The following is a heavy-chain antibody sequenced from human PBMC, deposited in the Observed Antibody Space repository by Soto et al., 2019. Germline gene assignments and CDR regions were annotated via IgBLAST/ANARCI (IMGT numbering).Heavy chain of an antibody. CDR2: IYTSGST. Sequence: TLSLTCTVSGGSISSYYWSWIRQPAGKGLEWIGRIYTSGSTNYNPSLKSRVTMSVDTSKNQFSLKLSSVTAADTAVYYCARDRAYYYGSGTPYWFDPWGQGTLVTVSS. CDR3: ARDRAYYYGSGTPYWFDP. V-gene: IGHV4-4*07. CDR1: GGSISSYY. J-gene: IGHJ5*02. D-gene: IGHD3-10*01.